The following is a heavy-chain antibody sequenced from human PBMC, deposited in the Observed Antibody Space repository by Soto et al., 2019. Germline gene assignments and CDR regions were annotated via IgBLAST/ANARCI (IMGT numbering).Heavy chain of an antibody. CDR3: ARRSCSCDFDY. CDR2: ISGSDGST. J-gene: IGHJ4*02. CDR1: GFTFSSYA. V-gene: IGHV3-23*01. D-gene: IGHD6-13*01. Sequence: EVQLLESGGGLVQPGGSLRLSCAASGFTFSSYAMNWVRQAPGKGLEWVSVISGSDGSTYYGDSVKGRFTISRDNSKNTLNVQKNSLRAEDTGVYDCARRSCSCDFDYRGQGTRVTVPS.